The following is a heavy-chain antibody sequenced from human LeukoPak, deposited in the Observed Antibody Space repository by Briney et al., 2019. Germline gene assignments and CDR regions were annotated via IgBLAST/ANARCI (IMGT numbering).Heavy chain of an antibody. CDR3: ATSFRAVNWFDP. J-gene: IGHJ5*02. CDR2: INPSGGST. CDR1: GYTFTTYY. V-gene: IGHV1-46*01. Sequence: ASVKASCKASGYTFTTYYMNWVRQAPRQGLEWMGIINPSGGSTNYAQKFQGRVTMTRDTSTSTIYMEVSSLRSEDTAVYYCATSFRAVNWFDPWGQGTLVTVSS. D-gene: IGHD3-10*01.